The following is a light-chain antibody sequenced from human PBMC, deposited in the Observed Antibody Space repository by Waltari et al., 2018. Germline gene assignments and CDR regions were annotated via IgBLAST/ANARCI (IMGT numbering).Light chain of an antibody. CDR1: QDVAIQ. Sequence: EIVLTQSPAHLSLSPGERANLSCRASQDVAIQLAWYQHKPCQAPRLLIYDASHRATGIPARFSGSGSGTDFTLTISSLETEDLAVYYCQQRSQWPITFGGGTKVEIK. CDR3: QQRSQWPIT. V-gene: IGKV3D-11*01. J-gene: IGKJ4*01. CDR2: DAS.